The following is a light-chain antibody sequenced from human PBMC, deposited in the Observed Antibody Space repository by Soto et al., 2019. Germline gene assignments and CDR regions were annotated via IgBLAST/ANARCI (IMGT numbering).Light chain of an antibody. J-gene: IGKJ1*01. CDR1: QSVSSN. CDR3: QQYYNWPRT. V-gene: IGKV3-15*01. Sequence: MTQSPSTLSASVGDRVTITCRASQSVSSNLAWYQHKPGQAPRLLTYGASTRATGIPARFSGSGSGTEFTLTISSLQPEDFAVYYCQQYYNWPRTFGQGTKVDIK. CDR2: GAS.